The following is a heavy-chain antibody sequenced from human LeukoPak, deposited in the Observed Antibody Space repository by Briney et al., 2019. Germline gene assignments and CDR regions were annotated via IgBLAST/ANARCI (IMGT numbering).Heavy chain of an antibody. J-gene: IGHJ6*02. Sequence: PGGSLRLSCAASGFTFDDYAMHWVRQAPGKGLEWVSGISWNSGGIGYADSVKGRFTISRDNAKNSLYLQMNSLRAEDTALYYCAKELELDYYGMDVWGQGTTVTVSS. CDR2: ISWNSGGI. CDR3: AKELELDYYGMDV. CDR1: GFTFDDYA. V-gene: IGHV3-9*01. D-gene: IGHD1-7*01.